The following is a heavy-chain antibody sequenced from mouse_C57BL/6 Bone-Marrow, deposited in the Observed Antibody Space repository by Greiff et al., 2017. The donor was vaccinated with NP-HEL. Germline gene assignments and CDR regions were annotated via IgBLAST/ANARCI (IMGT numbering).Heavy chain of an antibody. V-gene: IGHV1-69*01. CDR1: GYTFTSYW. CDR3: ARIYDGSPDY. D-gene: IGHD2-3*01. CDR2: IDPSDSYT. Sequence: QVQLQQPGAELVMPGASVKLSCKASGYTFTSYWMHWVKQRPGQGLEWIGEIDPSDSYTNYNQQLKGKSTLTVDKSSSTAYMQLSGLTSEASAVYYCARIYDGSPDYWGQGTTLTVSS. J-gene: IGHJ2*01.